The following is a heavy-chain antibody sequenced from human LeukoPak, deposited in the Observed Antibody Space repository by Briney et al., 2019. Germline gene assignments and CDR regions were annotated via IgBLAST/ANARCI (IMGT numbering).Heavy chain of an antibody. CDR2: IYYSGST. J-gene: IGHJ4*02. CDR1: GGSISNGDYY. V-gene: IGHV4-30-4*08. D-gene: IGHD3-22*01. CDR3: ARDTYTYESSESFGFDY. Sequence: SETLSLTCTVPGGSISNGDYYWNWIRQTPGKGLEWIGFIYYSGSTYYNPSLKSRVSMSVDTSKNQFSLRLTSVTAADTAVYYCARDTYTYESSESFGFDYWGQGTLVTVSS.